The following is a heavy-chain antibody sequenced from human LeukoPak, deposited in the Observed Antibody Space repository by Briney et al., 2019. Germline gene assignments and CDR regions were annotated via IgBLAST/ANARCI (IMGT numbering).Heavy chain of an antibody. V-gene: IGHV4-59*01. D-gene: IGHD6-19*01. CDR2: IYYSGST. Sequence: SETLSLTCTVSGGSISSYYWSWIRQPPGKGLEWIGYIYYSGSTNYNPSLKSRVTISVDTSKNQFSLKLSSVTAADTAVYYCARVSSGWYYFDYWGQGTLVTVSS. CDR1: GGSISSYY. J-gene: IGHJ4*02. CDR3: ARVSSGWYYFDY.